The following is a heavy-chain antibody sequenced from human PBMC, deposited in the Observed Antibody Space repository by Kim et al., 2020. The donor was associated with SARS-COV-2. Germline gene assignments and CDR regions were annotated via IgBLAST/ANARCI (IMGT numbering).Heavy chain of an antibody. D-gene: IGHD3-22*01. J-gene: IGHJ1*01. Sequence: YADSVKGRLIISRDHSKNTLYLQMYSLGAEDTAVYYCATVVFYYDAGYFKNWGQGTLVIVSS. CDR3: ATVVFYYDAGYFKN. V-gene: IGHV3-66*01.